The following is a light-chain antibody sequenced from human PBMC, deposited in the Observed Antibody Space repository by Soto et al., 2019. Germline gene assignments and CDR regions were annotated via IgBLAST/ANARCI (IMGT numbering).Light chain of an antibody. J-gene: IGLJ1*01. CDR3: AAWDDSLSGLYV. Sequence: QSALTQPRSVSGSPGQSVTISCTGTSSDVGGYNYVYWYQQLPGTAPKLLIYRNNQRPSGVPDRFSGSKSGTSASLAISGLRSEDEADYYCAAWDDSLSGLYVFGTGTKVTVL. V-gene: IGLV1-47*01. CDR2: RNN. CDR1: SSDVGGYNY.